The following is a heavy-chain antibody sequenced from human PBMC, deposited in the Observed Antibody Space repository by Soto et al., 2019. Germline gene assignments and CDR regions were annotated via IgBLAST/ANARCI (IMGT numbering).Heavy chain of an antibody. Sequence: GASVKVSCKASGYTFTSYTMHWVRQAPGQRLEWMGWINAGNGNTKYSQKFQGRVTITRDTSASTAYMELSSLRSEDTAVYYCARGGGVGFGAYTTGGMDVWGQGTTITASS. V-gene: IGHV1-3*01. CDR2: INAGNGNT. CDR1: GYTFTSYT. CDR3: ARGGGVGFGAYTTGGMDV. D-gene: IGHD2-8*02. J-gene: IGHJ6*02.